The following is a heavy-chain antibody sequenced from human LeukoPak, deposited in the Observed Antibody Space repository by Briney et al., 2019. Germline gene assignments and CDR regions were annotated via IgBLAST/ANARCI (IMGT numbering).Heavy chain of an antibody. CDR2: IIPIFGTA. CDR1: RGTFSSYA. D-gene: IGHD2-2*01. V-gene: IGHV1-69*06. Sequence: SVKVSCKASRGTFSSYAISWVRQAPGQGLEWMGGIIPIFGTANYAQKFQGRVTITADKSTSTAYMELSSLRSEDTAVYYCAGGRTDIVVVPATLRNYYFDYWGQGTLVTVSS. CDR3: AGGRTDIVVVPATLRNYYFDY. J-gene: IGHJ4*02.